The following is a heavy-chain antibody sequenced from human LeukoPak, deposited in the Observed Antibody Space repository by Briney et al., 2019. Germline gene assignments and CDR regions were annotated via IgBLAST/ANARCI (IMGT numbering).Heavy chain of an antibody. Sequence: SETLSLTCTVSGGSISSYYWSWIRQPPGKGLERIGYIYYSGSTNYNPSLKSRVTISVDTSKNQFSLKLSSVTAADTAVYYCARLPYYYDSSGYYYVWYNYYYGMDVWGQGTTVTVSS. J-gene: IGHJ6*02. CDR3: ARLPYYYDSSGYYYVWYNYYYGMDV. D-gene: IGHD3-22*01. V-gene: IGHV4-59*08. CDR2: IYYSGST. CDR1: GGSISSYY.